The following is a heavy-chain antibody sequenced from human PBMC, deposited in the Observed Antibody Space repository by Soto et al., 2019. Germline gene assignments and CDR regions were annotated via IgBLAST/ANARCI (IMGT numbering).Heavy chain of an antibody. CDR1: GGTFSSYT. D-gene: IGHD3-9*01. CDR2: IIPILGIA. J-gene: IGHJ6*03. V-gene: IGHV1-69*02. Sequence: SVKVSCKASGGTFSSYTISWVRQAPGQGLEWMGRIIPILGIANYAQKFQGRVTITADKSTSTAYMELSSLRSEDTAVYYCATLEGNYDILTGYYYYYYYMDVWGKGTTVTVSS. CDR3: ATLEGNYDILTGYYYYYYYMDV.